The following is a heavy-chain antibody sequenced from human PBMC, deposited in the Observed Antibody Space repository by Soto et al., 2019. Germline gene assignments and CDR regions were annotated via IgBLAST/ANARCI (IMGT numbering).Heavy chain of an antibody. CDR2: INAGNGNT. Sequence: QVQLVQSGAEEKKPGASVKVSCKASGYTFTNYATHWVRQAPGQRLEWMGWINAGNGNTKYSQKFQGRVTITRHTSASTAHTELSSLRSEDTAVYYCARVSGYSLPDYWRQGTLVTVAS. V-gene: IGHV1-3*05. CDR3: ARVSGYSLPDY. D-gene: IGHD5-12*01. J-gene: IGHJ4*02. CDR1: GYTFTNYA.